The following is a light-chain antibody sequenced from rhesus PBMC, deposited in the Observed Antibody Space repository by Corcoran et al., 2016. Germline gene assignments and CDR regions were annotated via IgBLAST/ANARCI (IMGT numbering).Light chain of an antibody. Sequence: QVILTQSPATLSLSPGARATLSCRASQSVSSYLGWYTQKPGQAPRLILYGASSRATGIPDRFSGSGSGTDLPPTISSLEPEDVGVYHCSPHNSGYSFGQGAKVEIK. V-gene: IGKV3-10*01. CDR2: GAS. CDR1: QSVSSY. J-gene: IGKJ2*01. CDR3: SPHNSGYS.